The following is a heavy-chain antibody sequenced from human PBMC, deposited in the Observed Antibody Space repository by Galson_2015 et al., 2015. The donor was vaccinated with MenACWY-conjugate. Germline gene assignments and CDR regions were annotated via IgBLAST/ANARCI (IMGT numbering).Heavy chain of an antibody. CDR2: IYHSGST. V-gene: IGHV4-38-2*02. Sequence: LSLTCAVSGYSISSGYYWGWIRQPPGKGLEWIGSIYHSGSTYYNPSLKSRVTISVDTSKNQFSLKLSSVTAADTAVYYCARENRITFGGVIVGVYNRFDPWGQGTLVTVSS. CDR3: ARENRITFGGVIVGVYNRFDP. J-gene: IGHJ5*02. D-gene: IGHD3-16*02. CDR1: GYSISSGYY.